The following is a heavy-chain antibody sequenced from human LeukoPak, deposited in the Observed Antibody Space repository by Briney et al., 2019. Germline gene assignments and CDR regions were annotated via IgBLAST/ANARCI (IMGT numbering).Heavy chain of an antibody. J-gene: IGHJ4*02. CDR1: GFTFSSYS. V-gene: IGHV3-21*01. CDR2: ISSSSSYI. Sequence: GGSLRLSCAASGFTFSSYSMNWVRQAPGKGLEWVSSISSSSSYIYYADSVKGRFTISRDNAKNSLYLQMNSLRAEDTAVYYCASGYYYDSSGYYGGGNFDYWGQGTLVTVSS. D-gene: IGHD3-22*01. CDR3: ASGYYYDSSGYYGGGNFDY.